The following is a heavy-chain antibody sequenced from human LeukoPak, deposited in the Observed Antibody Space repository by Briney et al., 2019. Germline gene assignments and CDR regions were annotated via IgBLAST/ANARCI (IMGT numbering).Heavy chain of an antibody. Sequence: ASVKVSCKASGYTFTGYYTHWVRQAPGQGLEWMGWINPNSGGTNYAQKFQGRVTMTRDTSISTAYMELSRLRSDDTAVYYCARVRPRYSGYAHDYWGQGTLVTVSS. CDR3: ARVRPRYSGYAHDY. V-gene: IGHV1-2*02. CDR2: INPNSGGT. D-gene: IGHD5-12*01. J-gene: IGHJ4*02. CDR1: GYTFTGYY.